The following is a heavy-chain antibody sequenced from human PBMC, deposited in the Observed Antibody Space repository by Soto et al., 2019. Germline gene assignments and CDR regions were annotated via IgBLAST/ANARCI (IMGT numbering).Heavy chain of an antibody. D-gene: IGHD6-13*01. CDR2: IYHSGST. CDR1: GGSISSSNW. Sequence: SETLSLTCAVSGGSISSSNWCSWVRQPPGKGLEWIGEIYHSGSTNYNPSLKSRVTISVDKSKNQFSLKLSSVTAADTAVYYCATINGVSSRHRDYWGQGTLVTVSS. CDR3: ATINGVSSRHRDY. J-gene: IGHJ4*02. V-gene: IGHV4-4*02.